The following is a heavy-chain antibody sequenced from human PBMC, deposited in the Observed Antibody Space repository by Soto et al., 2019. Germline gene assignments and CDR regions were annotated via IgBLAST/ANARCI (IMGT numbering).Heavy chain of an antibody. CDR1: GFTFSSYA. Sequence: EVQLLESGGGLVQPGGSLRLSCAASGFTFSSYAMSWVRQAPGKGLEWVSAISGSGGSTYYADSVKGRFTISRDNYKNTLYLQMNSLRAEDTAVYYGAKPEQGCWGDCYSDVWYFDLWGRGTLVTVSS. CDR2: ISGSGGST. J-gene: IGHJ2*01. CDR3: AKPEQGCWGDCYSDVWYFDL. V-gene: IGHV3-23*01. D-gene: IGHD2-21*02.